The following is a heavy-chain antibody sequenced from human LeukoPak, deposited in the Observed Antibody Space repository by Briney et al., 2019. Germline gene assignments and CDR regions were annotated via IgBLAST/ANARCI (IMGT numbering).Heavy chain of an antibody. V-gene: IGHV1-46*01. CDR3: ARDPGYYGSGSYFDY. CDR1: GYTFTSYY. J-gene: IGHJ4*02. D-gene: IGHD3-10*01. CDR2: INPSGGST. Sequence: ASVKVSCKASGYTFTSYYMHWVRQAPGQGLEWMGIINPSGGSTSYAQKFQGRVTMTRDTSTSTVYMELSSLGSEGTAVYYCARDPGYYGSGSYFDYWGQGTLVTVSS.